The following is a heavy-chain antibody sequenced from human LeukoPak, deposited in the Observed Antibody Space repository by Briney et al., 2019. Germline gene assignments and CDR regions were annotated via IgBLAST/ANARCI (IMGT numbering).Heavy chain of an antibody. CDR3: ARESRPDSSGYYPTPFDY. CDR1: GGTFSSYA. D-gene: IGHD3-22*01. Sequence: ASVNVSFKASGGTFSSYAISWVRQAPGQGLEWMGGIIPIFGTANYAQKFQGRVTITADESTSTAYMELSSLRSEDTAVYYCARESRPDSSGYYPTPFDYWGQGTLVTVSS. V-gene: IGHV1-69*13. CDR2: IIPIFGTA. J-gene: IGHJ4*02.